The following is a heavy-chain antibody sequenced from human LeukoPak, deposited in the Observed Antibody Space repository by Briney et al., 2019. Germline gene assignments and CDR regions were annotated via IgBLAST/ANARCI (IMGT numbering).Heavy chain of an antibody. J-gene: IGHJ4*02. CDR3: AKEVVRNYLFDY. Sequence: PGGSLRLSCAASGFTFSSSGMHWVRQAPGRGLEWVAFIQYDGNIKYYIESVKGRFTISRDNSKNTVYLQMNSLRPEDTAVYYCAKEVVRNYLFDYWGRGTLVTVSS. CDR2: IQYDGNIK. CDR1: GFTFSSSG. D-gene: IGHD1-7*01. V-gene: IGHV3-30*02.